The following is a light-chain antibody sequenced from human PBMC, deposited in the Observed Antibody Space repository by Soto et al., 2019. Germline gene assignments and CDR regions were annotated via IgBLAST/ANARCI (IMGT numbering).Light chain of an antibody. CDR1: QSVSSN. V-gene: IGKV3-15*01. CDR2: GAS. J-gene: IGKJ2*01. Sequence: EIVMTQSPATLSVSPGERATLYCRASQSVSSNLGWYQHKPGQAPRLLIYGASTRATGIPARFSGSGSGTDFTLTISGLQSEDFAVYYCQQYNDWPPGYTFGQGTKVEIK. CDR3: QQYNDWPPGYT.